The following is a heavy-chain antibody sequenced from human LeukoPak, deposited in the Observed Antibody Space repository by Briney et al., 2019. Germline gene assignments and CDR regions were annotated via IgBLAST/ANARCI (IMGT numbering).Heavy chain of an antibody. CDR2: ISGSGGST. CDR3: AKAVNFDWLPNDY. V-gene: IGHV3-23*01. CDR1: GFTFSSYA. D-gene: IGHD3-9*01. Sequence: GGSLRLSCAASGFTFSSYAMSWVRQAPGKGLEWVSAISGSGGSTYYADFVKGRFTISRDNSKNTLYLQMNSLRAEDTAVYYCAKAVNFDWLPNDYWGLGTLVTVSS. J-gene: IGHJ4*02.